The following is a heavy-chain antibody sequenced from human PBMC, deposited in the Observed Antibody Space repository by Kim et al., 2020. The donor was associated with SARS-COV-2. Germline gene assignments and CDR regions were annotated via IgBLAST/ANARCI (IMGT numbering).Heavy chain of an antibody. CDR2: IIPIFGTA. V-gene: IGHV1-69*13. J-gene: IGHJ6*02. D-gene: IGHD3-10*01. CDR1: GCTFSSYA. Sequence: SVKVSCKASGCTFSSYAISWVRQAPGQGLEWMGGIIPIFGTANYAQKFQGRVTITADESTSTAYMELSSLRSEDTAVYYWARDMGFGAFNPYYYYGMDVWGQGTTVTVSS. CDR3: ARDMGFGAFNPYYYYGMDV.